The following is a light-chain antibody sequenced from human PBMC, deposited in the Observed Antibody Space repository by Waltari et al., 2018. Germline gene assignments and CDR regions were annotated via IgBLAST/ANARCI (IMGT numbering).Light chain of an antibody. J-gene: IGLJ3*02. V-gene: IGLV8-61*01. Sequence: QTVVTQEPSLSVSPGWTVTLTCAFSSGSLSTTSYATSYQQTPGQAPRTLVYKANARSSGVPDRFSGSILGNTAALTITGAQADDESDYYCALYMGSGIWVFGGGTRLTVL. CDR1: SGSLSTTSY. CDR3: ALYMGSGIWV. CDR2: KAN.